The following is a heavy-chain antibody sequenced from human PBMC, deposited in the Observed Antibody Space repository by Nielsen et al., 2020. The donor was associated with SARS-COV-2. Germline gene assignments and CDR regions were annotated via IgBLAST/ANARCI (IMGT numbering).Heavy chain of an antibody. V-gene: IGHV3-9*02. CDR2: ISWNSGSI. CDR3: ARGDIAAAGIRYFQH. Sequence: GGSLRLSCAASGFTSDDYAMHWVRQAPGKGLEWVSGISWNSGSIGYADSVKGRFTISRDNSKNTLYLQMNSLRAEDTAVYYCARGDIAAAGIRYFQHWGQGTLVTVSS. D-gene: IGHD6-13*01. CDR1: GFTSDDYA. J-gene: IGHJ1*01.